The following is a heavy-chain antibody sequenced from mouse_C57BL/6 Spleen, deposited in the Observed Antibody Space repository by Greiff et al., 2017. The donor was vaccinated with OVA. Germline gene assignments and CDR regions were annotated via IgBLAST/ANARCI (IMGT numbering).Heavy chain of an antibody. CDR3: ARGGGYDPFDY. V-gene: IGHV3-6*01. D-gene: IGHD2-2*01. CDR1: GYSITSGYY. J-gene: IGHJ2*01. Sequence: EVKLMESGPGLVKPSQSLSLTCSVTGYSITSGYYWNWIRQFPGNKLEWMGYISYDGSNNYNPSLKNRISITRDTSKNQFLLKLNSVTTEDTATYYCARGGGYDPFDYWGQGTTLTVSS. CDR2: ISYDGSN.